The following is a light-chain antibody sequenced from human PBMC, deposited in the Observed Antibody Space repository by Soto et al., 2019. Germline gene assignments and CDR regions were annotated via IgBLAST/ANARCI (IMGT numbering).Light chain of an antibody. CDR2: KAS. CDR3: QQYNAYLT. CDR1: QSISIW. V-gene: IGKV1-5*03. J-gene: IGKJ1*01. Sequence: DIQMTQSPSTVSASVGDSVTITCRASQSISIWLAWYQQKPGKAPKPLIFKASTLESGVPSRFSGSGSETEFALTISSLQPDDFATYYCQQYNAYLTFGQGTKVEIK.